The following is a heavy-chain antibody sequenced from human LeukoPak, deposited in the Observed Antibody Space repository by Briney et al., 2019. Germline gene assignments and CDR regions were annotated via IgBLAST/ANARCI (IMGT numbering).Heavy chain of an antibody. V-gene: IGHV4-34*01. CDR1: GGSFSGYC. Sequence: SETLSLTCAVYGGSFSGYCWSWIRQPPGKGLEWIGEINHSGSTNYNPSLKSRVTISVDTSKNQFSLKLSSVTAADTAVYYCARGLCSSTSCSPPYFDYWGQGTLVTVSS. J-gene: IGHJ4*02. CDR3: ARGLCSSTSCSPPYFDY. CDR2: INHSGST. D-gene: IGHD2-2*01.